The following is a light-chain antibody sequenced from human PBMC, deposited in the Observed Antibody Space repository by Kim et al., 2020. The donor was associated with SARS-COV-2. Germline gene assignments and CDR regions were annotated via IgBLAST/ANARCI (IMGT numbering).Light chain of an antibody. CDR1: SSNIGAGYD. CDR3: QSYDSSLSGFYV. J-gene: IGLJ1*01. CDR2: DNT. V-gene: IGLV1-40*01. Sequence: RVTISCTGSSSNIGAGYDVHWYQQVPGTVPKLLIYDNTNRPSGVPDRFSGSSSGTSASLAITGLQAEDEADYYCQSYDSSLSGFYVFGTGTKVTVL.